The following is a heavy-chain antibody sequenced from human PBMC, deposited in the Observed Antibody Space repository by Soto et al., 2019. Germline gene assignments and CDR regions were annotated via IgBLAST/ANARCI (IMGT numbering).Heavy chain of an antibody. Sequence: GASVNVSCKTSGVTFSSYAISWVRHAPGQGLEWMGGIIPILGTANYAQKFQGRVTITADKSTSTAYMEMSSLRSEDTAVYYCASHADSKGIAARRYYYGMDVWGQGTTVTVS. CDR1: GVTFSSYA. J-gene: IGHJ6*02. CDR3: ASHADSKGIAARRYYYGMDV. V-gene: IGHV1-69*10. CDR2: IIPILGTA. D-gene: IGHD6-6*01.